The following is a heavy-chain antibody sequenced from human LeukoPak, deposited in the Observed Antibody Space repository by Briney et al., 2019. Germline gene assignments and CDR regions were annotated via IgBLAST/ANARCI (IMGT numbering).Heavy chain of an antibody. D-gene: IGHD6-19*01. V-gene: IGHV5-10-1*01. CDR2: IDPSGSYT. CDR3: ARHALGGSGWYYFDY. J-gene: IGHJ4*02. CDR1: GYTFTSYW. Sequence: GESLKISCKGSGYTFTSYWISWVRQMPGKGLEWMGRIDPSGSYTVYSPSFQGHVTISADKSINTAYLQWSSLKASDTAMYYCARHALGGSGWYYFDYWGQGTLVTVSS.